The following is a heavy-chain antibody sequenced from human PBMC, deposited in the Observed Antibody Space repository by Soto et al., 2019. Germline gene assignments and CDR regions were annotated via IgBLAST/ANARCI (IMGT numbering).Heavy chain of an antibody. CDR3: ARVPGRNYPAVFDY. CDR2: IKQDGSEK. D-gene: IGHD4-4*01. J-gene: IGHJ4*02. Sequence: GGSLRLSCAASGFTFSSYWMSWVRQAPGKGLEWVANIKQDGSEKYYVDSVKGRFTISRDNAKNSLYLQMNSLRAEDTAVYYCARVPGRNYPAVFDYWGQGTLVTV. CDR1: GFTFSSYW. V-gene: IGHV3-7*01.